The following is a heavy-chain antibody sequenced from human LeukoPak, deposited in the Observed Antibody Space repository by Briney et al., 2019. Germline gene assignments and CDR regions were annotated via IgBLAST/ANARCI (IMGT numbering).Heavy chain of an antibody. CDR3: AAKQWLAPPPDS. D-gene: IGHD6-19*01. Sequence: GGSLRLSCATSGFTFSKYWMLWVRQAPGKGLESISRINTDGTVTTYADSVKGRFTVSRDNADNTMFLQMNSVRDEDTAVYYCAAKQWLAPPPDSWGQGTPVTVSS. J-gene: IGHJ4*02. V-gene: IGHV3-74*01. CDR2: INTDGTVT. CDR1: GFTFSKYW.